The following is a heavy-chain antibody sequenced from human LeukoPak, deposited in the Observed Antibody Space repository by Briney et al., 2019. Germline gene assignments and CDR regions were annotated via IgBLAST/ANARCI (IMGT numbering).Heavy chain of an antibody. D-gene: IGHD3-22*01. CDR1: GGSISSYY. V-gene: IGHV4-59*01. J-gene: IGHJ4*02. CDR3: ARGRREYYYDSSGYNYFDY. CDR2: IYYSGST. Sequence: SETLSLTCTVSGGSISSYYWSWIRQPPGKGLEWIGYIYYSGSTNYNPSLKSRVTISVAPSKNQFSLKLSSVTAADTAVYYCARGRREYYYDSSGYNYFDYWGQGTLVTVSS.